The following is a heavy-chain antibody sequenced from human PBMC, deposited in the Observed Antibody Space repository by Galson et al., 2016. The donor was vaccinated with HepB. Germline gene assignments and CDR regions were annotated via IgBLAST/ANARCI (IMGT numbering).Heavy chain of an antibody. Sequence: SVKVSCKASGYTFINYNINWVRQAPGQRLEWMGWISAYNGDTNYAQKIQDRVTMTTDTSTSTAYLELRSLRPDDTAVYYCARDWRDGSSAFDIWGQGTMVTVSS. CDR1: GYTFINYN. J-gene: IGHJ3*02. CDR3: ARDWRDGSSAFDI. D-gene: IGHD3-10*01. CDR2: ISAYNGDT. V-gene: IGHV1-18*01.